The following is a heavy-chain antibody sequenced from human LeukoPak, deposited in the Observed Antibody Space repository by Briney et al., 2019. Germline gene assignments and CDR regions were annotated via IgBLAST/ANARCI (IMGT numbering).Heavy chain of an antibody. CDR2: IYYSGST. Sequence: SETLSLTCTVSGGSISSYYWSWIRQPPGKGLEWIGYIYYSGSTNYNPSLKSRVTISVDTSKNQFSLKLSSVTAADTAVYYCARVVAARQGFDYWGQGTLVTVSS. CDR1: GGSISSYY. D-gene: IGHD6-6*01. CDR3: ARVVAARQGFDY. J-gene: IGHJ4*02. V-gene: IGHV4-59*12.